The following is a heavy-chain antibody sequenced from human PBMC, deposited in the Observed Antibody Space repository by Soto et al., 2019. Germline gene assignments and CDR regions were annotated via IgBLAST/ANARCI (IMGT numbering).Heavy chain of an antibody. Sequence: QITLKESGPTLVKPTQTLTLTCTFSGFSLSTSGVGVGWIRQPPGKALEWLALIYWDDDKRYSPSLRSRLTINKDTSKNQVALTMTNMDPVDTATYYCIQSRCGGDCLQSDASHYYYGMDVWGQGTTVTVSS. V-gene: IGHV2-5*02. CDR3: IQSRCGGDCLQSDASHYYYGMDV. J-gene: IGHJ6*02. CDR2: IYWDDDK. CDR1: GFSLSTSGVG. D-gene: IGHD2-21*02.